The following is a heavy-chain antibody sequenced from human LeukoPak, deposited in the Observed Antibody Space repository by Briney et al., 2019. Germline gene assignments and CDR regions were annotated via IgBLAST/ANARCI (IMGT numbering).Heavy chain of an antibody. J-gene: IGHJ4*02. CDR2: ISTSTGDT. CDR1: GYIFTTYN. D-gene: IGHD5-24*01. CDR3: ASPHNVYFAY. Sequence: ASVKVSCKPSGYIFTTYNLHWVRQAPGQGLEWMGWISTSTGDTDYARNLRGRVTMSTDASAGAAYMELRRLRSDDTAVYYFASPHNVYFAYWGQGPLLTV. V-gene: IGHV1-18*04.